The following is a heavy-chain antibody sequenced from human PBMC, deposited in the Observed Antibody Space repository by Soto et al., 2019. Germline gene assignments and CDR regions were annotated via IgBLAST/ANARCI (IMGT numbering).Heavy chain of an antibody. CDR3: ARVDLGLFGVGLFDP. V-gene: IGHV4-31*03. CDR2: IYYSGST. D-gene: IGHD3-10*02. CDR1: GGSISSGGYY. J-gene: IGHJ5*02. Sequence: QVQLQESGPGLVKPSQTLSLTCTVSGGSISSGGYYWSWIRQHPGKGLEWIGYIYYSGSTYYNPSLNSRVTISVDTSKTQFSLKLSSVTAADTAVYYCARVDLGLFGVGLFDPWGQGTLVTVSS.